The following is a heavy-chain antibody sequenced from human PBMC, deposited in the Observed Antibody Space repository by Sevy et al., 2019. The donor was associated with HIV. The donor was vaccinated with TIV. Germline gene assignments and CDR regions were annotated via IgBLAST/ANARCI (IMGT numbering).Heavy chain of an antibody. Sequence: GGSLRLSCSGSRFIFSDYYMSWIRQAPGRGLEWVSYINGSGITYYADSVEGRFTISRDNARNSLYLQMNSLRADDTAVYYCARDPLLGIAREVARGGYWGQGTLVTVSS. J-gene: IGHJ4*02. CDR3: ARDPLLGIAREVARGGY. D-gene: IGHD2-2*03. V-gene: IGHV3-11*01. CDR2: INGSGIT. CDR1: RFIFSDYY.